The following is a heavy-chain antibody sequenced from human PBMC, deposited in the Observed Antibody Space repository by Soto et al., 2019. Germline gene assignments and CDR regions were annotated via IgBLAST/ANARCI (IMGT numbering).Heavy chain of an antibody. J-gene: IGHJ6*03. CDR1: GFTFSNYG. V-gene: IGHV3-33*01. D-gene: IGHD1-26*01. CDR3: ARGMGNHFYYMDV. Sequence: GGSLRLSCVASGFTFSNYGMHWVRQAPGKGLEWVAVIWYDGSKKYYVDSVKGRFTISRDYSKNTLYLQMNSLRAEDTAVYYCARGMGNHFYYMDVWGKGTTVTLSS. CDR2: IWYDGSKK.